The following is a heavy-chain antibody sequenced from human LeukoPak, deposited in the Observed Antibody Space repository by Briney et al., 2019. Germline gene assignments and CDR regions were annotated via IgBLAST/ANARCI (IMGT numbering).Heavy chain of an antibody. J-gene: IGHJ3*02. CDR3: ARTQSDAFDI. V-gene: IGHV4-31*11. CDR2: IYYSGST. Sequence: PSETLSLTCAVSGGSISSGGYSWSWIRQPPGKGLEWIGYIYYSGSTYYNPSLKSRVTISVDTSKNQFSLKLSSVTAADTAVYYCARTQSDAFDIWGQGTMVTVSS. CDR1: GGSISSGGYS.